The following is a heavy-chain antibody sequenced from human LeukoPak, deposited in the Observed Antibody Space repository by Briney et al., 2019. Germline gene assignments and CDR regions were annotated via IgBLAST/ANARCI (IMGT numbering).Heavy chain of an antibody. Sequence: GGSLRLSCAASGFTFINYAMSWVRQAPGKGLEWVSTISGSGGSTYYADSVKGRFTISIDNSKNTLSLQMNSLRAEDTAVYYCAKSEGGPSKFGGSARERHEYFQHWGQGTLVTVSS. J-gene: IGHJ1*01. D-gene: IGHD2-15*01. CDR2: ISGSGGST. V-gene: IGHV3-23*01. CDR3: AKSEGGPSKFGGSARERHEYFQH. CDR1: GFTFINYA.